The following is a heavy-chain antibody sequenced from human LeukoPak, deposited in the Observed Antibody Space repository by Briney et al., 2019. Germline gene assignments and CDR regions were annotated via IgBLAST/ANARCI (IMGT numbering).Heavy chain of an antibody. D-gene: IGHD1-26*01. CDR1: GFTFTTYG. Sequence: PGGSLRLSCAASGFTFTTYGMHWVRQAPGKGLEWVAIIWYDGSEKYYADSVRGRFTISRDNSKNTLYLQMNRLRDEDTAVYYCARDQGSSHFDYWGQGTLVTVSS. J-gene: IGHJ4*02. CDR3: ARDQGSSHFDY. CDR2: IWYDGSEK. V-gene: IGHV3-33*01.